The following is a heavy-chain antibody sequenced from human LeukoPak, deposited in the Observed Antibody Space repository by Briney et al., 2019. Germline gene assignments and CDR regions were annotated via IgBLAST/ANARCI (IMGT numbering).Heavy chain of an antibody. CDR3: ARGRPHGNDY. CDR2: IVSDGSNT. Sequence: SGGSLRLSCAASGFTFSSYSMNWVRQAPGKGLVWVSRIVSDGSNTNYADSVKGRFTISRDNAKNTLYLQMNSLRVEDTAVYYCARGRPHGNDYWGQGTLVTVSS. CDR1: GFTFSSYS. V-gene: IGHV3-74*01. J-gene: IGHJ4*02. D-gene: IGHD4-23*01.